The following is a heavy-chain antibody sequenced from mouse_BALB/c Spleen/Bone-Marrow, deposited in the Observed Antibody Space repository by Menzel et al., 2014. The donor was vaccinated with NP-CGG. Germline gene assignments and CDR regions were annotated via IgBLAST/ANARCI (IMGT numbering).Heavy chain of an antibody. CDR3: ARRTTGVAPFDY. D-gene: IGHD1-1*01. J-gene: IGHJ2*01. CDR1: GYAFTNYL. V-gene: IGHV1-54*01. CDR2: INPGSRST. Sequence: VQLQQSGAELARPGTSVKVSCKASGYAFTNYLIEWVKQRPGQGLEWIGVINPGSRSTNYNEKFKGKATLTAYKSSSTAYMQLSSLTSDDSAVYFCARRTTGVAPFDYWGQGTTLTVSS.